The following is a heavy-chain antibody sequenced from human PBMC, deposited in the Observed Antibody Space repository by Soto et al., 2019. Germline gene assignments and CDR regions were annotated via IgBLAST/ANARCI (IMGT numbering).Heavy chain of an antibody. V-gene: IGHV1-69*12. D-gene: IGHD3-10*01. CDR3: ARDRYDGSGSPSYFDY. Sequence: QVQLVQSGAEVKKPGSSVKVSCKASGGTFSSYAISWVRQAPGQGLEWMGGIIPIFGTANYAQKFQGRVTITEGESTNTAYMELSSLRSEETAVYYCARDRYDGSGSPSYFDYWGQGTLVTVSS. J-gene: IGHJ4*02. CDR1: GGTFSSYA. CDR2: IIPIFGTA.